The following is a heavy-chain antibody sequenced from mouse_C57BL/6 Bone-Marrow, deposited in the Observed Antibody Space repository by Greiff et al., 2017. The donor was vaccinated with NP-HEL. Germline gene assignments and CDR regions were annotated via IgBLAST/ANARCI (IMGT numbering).Heavy chain of an antibody. CDR3: ARWDDGLFAY. D-gene: IGHD2-3*01. Sequence: EVKLKESGPELVKPVASVKISCKASGYSFTDYNMNWVKQSKGKSLEWIGVINPNYGTTSYNQKFKGKATLTVDQSSSTAYMQLNSLTSEDSAVYYCARWDDGLFAYWGQGTLVTVSA. CDR1: GYSFTDYN. CDR2: INPNYGTT. V-gene: IGHV1-39*01. J-gene: IGHJ3*01.